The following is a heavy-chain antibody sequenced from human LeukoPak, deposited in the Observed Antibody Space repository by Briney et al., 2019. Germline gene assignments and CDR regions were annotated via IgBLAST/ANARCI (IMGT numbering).Heavy chain of an antibody. V-gene: IGHV1-8*01. CDR2: MNPNSGRT. D-gene: IGHD4-17*01. CDR3: VRVYGAIDY. J-gene: IGHJ4*02. Sequence: ASVKVSCKTSGYTFTSYDINWVRQATGQGLEWMGWMNPNSGRTGFAQKFQGRVTMTRDTSISTAYMELNSLRSEDTAVYYCVRVYGAIDYWGQGTLVTVSS. CDR1: GYTFTSYD.